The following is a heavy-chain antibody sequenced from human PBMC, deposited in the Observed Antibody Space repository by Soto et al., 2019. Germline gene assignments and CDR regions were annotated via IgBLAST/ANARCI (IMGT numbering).Heavy chain of an antibody. V-gene: IGHV4-59*08. CDR3: ARHLQGYCSGGSCYDAFDI. CDR2: IYYSGST. J-gene: IGHJ3*02. CDR1: GGSISSYY. Sequence: SETLSLTCTVSGGSISSYYWSWIRQPPGKGLEWIGYIYYSGSTNYNPSLKSRVTISVDTSKNQFSLKLSSVTAADTAVYYCARHLQGYCSGGSCYDAFDIWGQGTMVTVSS. D-gene: IGHD2-15*01.